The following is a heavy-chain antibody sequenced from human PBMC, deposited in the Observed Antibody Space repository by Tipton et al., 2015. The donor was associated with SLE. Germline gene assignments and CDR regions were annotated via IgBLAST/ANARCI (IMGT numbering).Heavy chain of an antibody. CDR2: IYYTGST. CDR3: ARRTTRSSGYFGAFDI. Sequence: PGLVKPSETLSLTCSVSGGSFSTSSYYWAWIRQPPGKGLEWIGSIYYTGSTYYNPSLNSRVTISLDASKNQLSLKLSSVTAAETAVYYCARRTTRSSGYFGAFDIWGQGTMVTVSS. D-gene: IGHD3-22*01. V-gene: IGHV4-39*01. J-gene: IGHJ3*02. CDR1: GGSFSTSSYY.